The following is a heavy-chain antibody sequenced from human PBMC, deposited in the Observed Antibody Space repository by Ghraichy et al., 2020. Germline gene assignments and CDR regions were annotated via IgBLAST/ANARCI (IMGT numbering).Heavy chain of an antibody. CDR1: GGSISSGGYY. J-gene: IGHJ5*02. CDR3: ARAHCSSTSCYQVNWFDP. CDR2: IYYSGST. D-gene: IGHD2-2*01. Sequence: SETLSLTCTVSGGSISSGGYYWSWIRQHPGKGLEWIGYIYYSGSTYYNPSLKSRVTISVDTSMNQFSLKLSSVTAADTAVYYCARAHCSSTSCYQVNWFDPWDKGTLVTGTS. V-gene: IGHV4-31*03.